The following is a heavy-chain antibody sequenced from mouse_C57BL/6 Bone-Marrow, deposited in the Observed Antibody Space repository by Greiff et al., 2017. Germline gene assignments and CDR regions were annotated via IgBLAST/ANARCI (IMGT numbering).Heavy chain of an antibody. Sequence: VQLQQPGAELVRPGTSVKLSCKASGYTFTSYWMHWVKQRPGQGLEWIGVIDPSDSYTNYNQKFKGKATLTVDPSSSQAYLQLSSLTSEDSAVYYCARPTVVEDYFDDGGQGTTLTVSA. CDR2: IDPSDSYT. CDR1: GYTFTSYW. D-gene: IGHD1-1*01. V-gene: IGHV1-59*01. CDR3: ARPTVVEDYFDD. J-gene: IGHJ2*01.